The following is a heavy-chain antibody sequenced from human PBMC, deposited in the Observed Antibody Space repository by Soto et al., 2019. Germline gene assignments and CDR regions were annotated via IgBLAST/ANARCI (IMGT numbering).Heavy chain of an antibody. V-gene: IGHV4-61*01. CDR2: LYYSGSA. J-gene: IGHJ3*02. CDR1: GGSVSSGSYY. Sequence: SETLSLTCTVSGGSVSSGSYYWSWIRQPPGKGLEWIGYLYYSGSANYSPSLKSRVSISVDTSKNQFSLKLSSVAAADSAVYYCARIIQDAFDIWGPGTMVTVSS. CDR3: ARIIQDAFDI.